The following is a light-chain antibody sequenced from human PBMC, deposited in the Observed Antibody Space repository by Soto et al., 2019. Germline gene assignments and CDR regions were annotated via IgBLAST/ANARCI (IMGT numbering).Light chain of an antibody. CDR1: SSDVGGYNY. J-gene: IGLJ2*01. CDR2: DVS. Sequence: QSVLTQPASVSGSPGQTITISCTGTSSDVGGYNYVSWYQQHPGKAPKLMIYDVSNRPSGVSNRFSGSKSGNTASLTISGIQAEDEADYSCSSYTSSSTVVFGGGTKLTVL. CDR3: SSYTSSSTVV. V-gene: IGLV2-14*01.